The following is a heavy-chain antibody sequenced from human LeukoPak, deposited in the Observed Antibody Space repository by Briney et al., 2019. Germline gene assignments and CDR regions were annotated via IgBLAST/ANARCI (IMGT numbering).Heavy chain of an antibody. CDR3: ARRNYGTPDY. CDR1: GFTFSDYY. J-gene: IGHJ4*02. D-gene: IGHD1-1*01. Sequence: GGSLRLSCAASGFTFSDYYMSWIRQAPGKGLEWVSYISSSSSYTNYSDYVKGRFTISRDTDKTSLYLQMNSLRAEDTAVYYCARRNYGTPDYWGQGTLVTVSS. V-gene: IGHV3-11*03. CDR2: ISSSSSYT.